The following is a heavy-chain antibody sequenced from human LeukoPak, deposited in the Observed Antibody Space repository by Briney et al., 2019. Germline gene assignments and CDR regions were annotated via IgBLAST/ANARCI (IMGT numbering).Heavy chain of an antibody. J-gene: IGHJ4*02. V-gene: IGHV3-20*04. D-gene: IGHD6-13*01. Sequence: GGSLRLSCAASGFTFEDYGMSWVRQAPGMGLEWVSSINWNGGSTAYADSVKGRFTISRDNAKNSLYLQTNSLRTEDTAVYYCARVGSLRGYFDYWGQGTLVTVSS. CDR3: ARVGSLRGYFDY. CDR1: GFTFEDYG. CDR2: INWNGGST.